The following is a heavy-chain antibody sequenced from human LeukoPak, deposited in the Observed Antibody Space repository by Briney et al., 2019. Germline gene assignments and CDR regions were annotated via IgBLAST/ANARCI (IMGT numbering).Heavy chain of an antibody. D-gene: IGHD2-15*01. Sequence: SETLSLTCTVSGGSISSSSYYWGWIRQPPGKGLEWIGSIYYSGSTYYNPSLKSRVTISVDTSKNQFSLKLSSVTAADTAVYYCARRGRVGAFDIWGQGTMVTVSS. V-gene: IGHV4-39*01. CDR2: IYYSGST. CDR1: GGSISSSSYY. J-gene: IGHJ3*02. CDR3: ARRGRVGAFDI.